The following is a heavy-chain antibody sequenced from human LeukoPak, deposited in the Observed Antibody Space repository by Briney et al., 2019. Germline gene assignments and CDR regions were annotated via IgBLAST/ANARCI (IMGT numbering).Heavy chain of an antibody. V-gene: IGHV3-33*01. CDR1: GFNFNTYA. J-gene: IGHJ2*01. D-gene: IGHD6-25*01. CDR3: ARDSASIAAAVYWFFDL. Sequence: PGGSLRLSCAASGFNFNTYAVNWVRQAPGKELEWVAVIWYDGSTEYYADSVKGRFTISRDNSKNTLYLQMNSLRVEDSAVYYCARDSASIAAAVYWFFDLWGRGTLVTVSS. CDR2: IWYDGSTE.